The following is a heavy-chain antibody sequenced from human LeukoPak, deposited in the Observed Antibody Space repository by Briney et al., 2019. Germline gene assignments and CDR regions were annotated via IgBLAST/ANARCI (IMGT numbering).Heavy chain of an antibody. J-gene: IGHJ3*02. CDR2: IYYSGST. Sequence: SETLSLTCTVSGGSISSYYWSWIRQPPGKGLEWIGYIYYSGSTNYNPSLKSRVTISVDTSKNQFSLKLSSVTAADTAVYYCARDRSGDSAFDIWGQGTMVTVSS. V-gene: IGHV4-59*01. CDR1: GGSISSYY. CDR3: ARDRSGDSAFDI. D-gene: IGHD1-14*01.